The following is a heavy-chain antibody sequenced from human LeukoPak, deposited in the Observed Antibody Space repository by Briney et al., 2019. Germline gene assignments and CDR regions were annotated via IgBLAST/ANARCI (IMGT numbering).Heavy chain of an antibody. V-gene: IGHV3-30-3*01. CDR1: GFTFSNYA. CDR3: AKDNRRMVRGPFDY. Sequence: GGSLRLSCAASGFTFSNYAMHWVRQAPGKGQEWVAIISYDGNDKYYTDSVKGRFTISRDNAKNSLYLQMNSLRAEDTALYYCAKDNRRMVRGPFDYWGQGTLVTVSS. J-gene: IGHJ4*02. CDR2: ISYDGNDK. D-gene: IGHD3-10*01.